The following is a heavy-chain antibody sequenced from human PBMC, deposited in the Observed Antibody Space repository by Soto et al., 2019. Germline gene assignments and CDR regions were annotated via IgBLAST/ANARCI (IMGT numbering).Heavy chain of an antibody. J-gene: IGHJ5*02. D-gene: IGHD4-17*01. Sequence: SETLSLTCTVSGGSVSSGSYYWSWIRQPPGKGLEWIGYIYYSGSTNYNPSLKSRVTISVDTSKNQFSLKLSSVTAADTAVYYCARVDYGDYLYPWGQGTLVTVSS. CDR2: IYYSGST. CDR3: ARVDYGDYLYP. V-gene: IGHV4-61*01. CDR1: GGSVSSGSYY.